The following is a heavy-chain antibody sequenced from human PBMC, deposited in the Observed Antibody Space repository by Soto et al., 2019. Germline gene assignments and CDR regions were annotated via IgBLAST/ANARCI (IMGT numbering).Heavy chain of an antibody. D-gene: IGHD6-6*01. CDR1: GFTFSSYA. CDR2: ISGSGGST. CDR3: AAREYSSSSASPDAFDI. J-gene: IGHJ3*02. V-gene: IGHV3-23*01. Sequence: PVGSLRLSCAASGFTFSSYAMSWVRQAPGKGLEWVPAISGSGGSTYYADSVKGRFTISRDNSKNTLYLQMNSLRAEDTAVYYCAAREYSSSSASPDAFDIWGQGTMVTVSS.